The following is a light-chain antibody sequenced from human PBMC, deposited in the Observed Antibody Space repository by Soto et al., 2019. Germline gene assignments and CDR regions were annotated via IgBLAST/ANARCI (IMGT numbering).Light chain of an antibody. CDR2: DAS. CDR3: QQYNNWPPWT. V-gene: IGKV3-15*01. Sequence: EIVMTQSPATLSVSLGGRATLSCRASQSVGSYLAWYQQKPGQAPRLLIYDASTRATGIPARFSGSGSGTEFTLPIRSLQSEDFAVYYCQQYNNWPPWTFGQGTKVDVK. CDR1: QSVGSY. J-gene: IGKJ1*01.